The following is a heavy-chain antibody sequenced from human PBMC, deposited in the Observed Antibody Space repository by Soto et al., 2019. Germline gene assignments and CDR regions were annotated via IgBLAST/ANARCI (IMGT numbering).Heavy chain of an antibody. CDR2: INHSGST. Sequence: TSETLSLTCAVYGGSFSGYYWSWIRQPPGKGLEWIGEINHSGSTNYNPSLKSRVTISVDTSKNQFSLKLSSVTAADTAVYYCARGGYFWSGPFDYWGQGTLVTVSS. CDR3: ARGGYFWSGPFDY. CDR1: GGSFSGYY. V-gene: IGHV4-34*01. D-gene: IGHD3-3*01. J-gene: IGHJ4*02.